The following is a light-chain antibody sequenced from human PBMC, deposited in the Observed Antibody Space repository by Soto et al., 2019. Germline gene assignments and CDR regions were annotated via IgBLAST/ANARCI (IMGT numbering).Light chain of an antibody. Sequence: DIVMTQSPDSLAVSLGERATINCKSSQSVLYSSNNKNYLAWYQQKPGQPPKLLIYWASTRGSGVPDRFSGSGFGTDFTLTISSLQAEDGAVYYCQQYYSTPLTFGGGTKVEIK. CDR1: QSVLYSSNNKNY. CDR3: QQYYSTPLT. V-gene: IGKV4-1*01. CDR2: WAS. J-gene: IGKJ4*01.